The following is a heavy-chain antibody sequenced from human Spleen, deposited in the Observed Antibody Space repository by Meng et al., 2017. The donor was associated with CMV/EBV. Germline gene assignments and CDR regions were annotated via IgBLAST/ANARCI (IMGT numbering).Heavy chain of an antibody. J-gene: IGHJ4*02. V-gene: IGHV1-2*02. Sequence: ASVKVSCKASGYTFGGHFMHWVRQAPGQGLEWMGWINPNSGGTNYAQKFQGRVTMTRDTSISTAYMELSRLRSDDTAVYYCARELETYYFDFWGQGTLVTVSS. CDR1: GYTFGGHF. CDR3: ARELETYYFDF. D-gene: IGHD1-1*01. CDR2: INPNSGGT.